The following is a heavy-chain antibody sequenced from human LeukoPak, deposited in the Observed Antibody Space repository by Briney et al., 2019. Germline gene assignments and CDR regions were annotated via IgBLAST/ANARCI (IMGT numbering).Heavy chain of an antibody. Sequence: ASVKVSCKVSGYTLTQLSIYWVRQAPGKGLEWMGGFDPEDGGTIYAQQFQGGLTMTEDTSTDTAYMEVSSLTTEDTAVYYCATEANGYFLYWGQGTLVTVSS. J-gene: IGHJ4*02. CDR1: GYTLTQLS. D-gene: IGHD3-22*01. V-gene: IGHV1-24*01. CDR2: FDPEDGGT. CDR3: ATEANGYFLY.